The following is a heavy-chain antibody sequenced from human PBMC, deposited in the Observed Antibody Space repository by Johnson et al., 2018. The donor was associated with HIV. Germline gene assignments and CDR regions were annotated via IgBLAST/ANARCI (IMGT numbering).Heavy chain of an antibody. CDR1: GFTFSSYA. D-gene: IGHD1-26*01. Sequence: MPLVESGGGLVQPGGSLRLSCAASGFTFSSYAMHWVRQAPGKGLEWVSVIYSGGRTYYADSVKGRFTISRDNSRNTVYLQMSGLRSEDTAIYYCARGGSGSYQIWGQGTMVTVSS. J-gene: IGHJ3*02. CDR2: IYSGGRT. V-gene: IGHV3-66*02. CDR3: ARGGSGSYQI.